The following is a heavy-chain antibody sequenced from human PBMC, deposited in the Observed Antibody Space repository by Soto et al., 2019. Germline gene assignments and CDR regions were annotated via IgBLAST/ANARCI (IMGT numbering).Heavy chain of an antibody. CDR3: ARADSGRHCCAGH. Sequence: SSVKVSCKASGYTFTDYYMHWVRQAPGQGLEWMGWINPSSGATSYAQNFQGRVTMTRDTSTSTVYMELSRLRSEDTAVYYCARADSGRHCCAGHWGQGTRVTVSS. V-gene: IGHV1-2*02. D-gene: IGHD1-26*01. J-gene: IGHJ4*02. CDR1: GYTFTDYY. CDR2: INPSSGAT.